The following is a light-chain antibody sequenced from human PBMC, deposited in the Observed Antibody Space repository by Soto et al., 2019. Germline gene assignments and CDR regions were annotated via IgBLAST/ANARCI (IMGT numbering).Light chain of an antibody. V-gene: IGLV4-69*01. Sequence: QPVLAQSPSASASLVASVKLTCTLTSGPSSYTIAWHQQQPGRGPRYLMKINSDGSHMKGDGIPARFSSSSSESERHLTISNVQSEDEADYYCQTWDSAIRVFGGGTKLTVL. CDR1: SGPSSYT. CDR3: QTWDSAIRV. CDR2: INSDGSH. J-gene: IGLJ2*01.